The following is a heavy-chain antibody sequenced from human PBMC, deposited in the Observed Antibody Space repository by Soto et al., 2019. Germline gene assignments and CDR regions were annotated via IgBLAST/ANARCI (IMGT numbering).Heavy chain of an antibody. CDR2: IYYSGST. J-gene: IGHJ5*02. D-gene: IGHD4-17*01. V-gene: IGHV4-39*01. Sequence: QLQLQESGPGLVKPSETLSLTCTVSGGSISSCSYYWGWIRQPPGKGLEWIGSIYYSGSTYYNPSLNNRLTISVDTSKTQFSLKLSSVTAADTAVYYCARQDYGDYELGFDPWGQVTLVNAAS. CDR3: ARQDYGDYELGFDP. CDR1: GGSISSCSYY.